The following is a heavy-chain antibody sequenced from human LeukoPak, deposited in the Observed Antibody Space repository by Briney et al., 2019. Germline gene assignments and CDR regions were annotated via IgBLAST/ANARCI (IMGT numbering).Heavy chain of an antibody. Sequence: GGSLRLSCAASGFPFSSYSMNWVRQAPGKGLEWVSYISSSSSKIFYVDSVKGRFTISRDNAKNSLYLQMNSLRAEDTAVYYCAREMVGATFGYFDYWGLGTLVTVSS. CDR3: AREMVGATFGYFDY. V-gene: IGHV3-48*04. CDR2: ISSSSSKI. CDR1: GFPFSSYS. J-gene: IGHJ4*02. D-gene: IGHD1-26*01.